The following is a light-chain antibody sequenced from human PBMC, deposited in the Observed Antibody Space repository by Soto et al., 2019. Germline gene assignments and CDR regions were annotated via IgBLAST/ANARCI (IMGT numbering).Light chain of an antibody. CDR2: EVN. V-gene: IGLV2-8*01. Sequence: LTQPPSASVSPGQSVAISCTGTSSDVGGYNYVSWYQQHPGKAPKLMIYEVNKRPSGVPDRFSGSKSGNTASLTVSGLQAEDEADYYCSSYAGTSNVFGTGTKVTXL. J-gene: IGLJ1*01. CDR3: SSYAGTSNV. CDR1: SSDVGGYNY.